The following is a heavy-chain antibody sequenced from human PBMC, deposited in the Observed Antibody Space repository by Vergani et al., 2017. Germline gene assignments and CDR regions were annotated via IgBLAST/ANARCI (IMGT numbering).Heavy chain of an antibody. CDR1: GGSISSSSYY. Sequence: QLQLQESGPGLVKPSETLSLTCTVSGGSISSSSYYWGWIRQPPGKGLEWIGSIYYSGSTYYNPSLKSRVTISVDTSKNQFSLKLSSVTAADTAVYYCARDARIMITFGGVIVRGPVDYWGQGTLVTVSS. CDR3: ARDARIMITFGGVIVRGPVDY. J-gene: IGHJ4*02. V-gene: IGHV4-39*07. CDR2: IYYSGST. D-gene: IGHD3-16*02.